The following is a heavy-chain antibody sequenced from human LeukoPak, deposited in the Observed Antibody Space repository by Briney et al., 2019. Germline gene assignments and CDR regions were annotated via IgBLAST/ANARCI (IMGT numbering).Heavy chain of an antibody. J-gene: IGHJ3*02. D-gene: IGHD1-26*01. Sequence: SETLSLTCAVYGGSFSGYYWSWIRQPPGKGLEWIGEINHSGSTNYNPSLKSRVTISVDTSKNQFSLKLSSVTAADTAVYYCAHLRLPRENDAFDIWGQGTMVTVSS. CDR2: INHSGST. CDR1: GGSFSGYY. V-gene: IGHV4-34*01. CDR3: AHLRLPRENDAFDI.